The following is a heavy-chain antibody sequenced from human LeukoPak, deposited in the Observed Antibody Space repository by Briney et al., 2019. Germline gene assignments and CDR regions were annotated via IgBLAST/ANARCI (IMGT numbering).Heavy chain of an antibody. CDR2: INTSGDT. D-gene: IGHD6-19*01. CDR1: GGSITNYY. V-gene: IGHV4-4*07. CDR3: ARGGGYSSGWPRVFDY. J-gene: IGHJ4*02. Sequence: PSETLSLTCTVSGGSITNYYWSWIRQSAGKGLEWIGRINTSGDTSYNPSIRSRVTMSVDTSKNQFSLKLSSVTAADTAVYYCARGGGYSSGWPRVFDYWGQGTLVTVSS.